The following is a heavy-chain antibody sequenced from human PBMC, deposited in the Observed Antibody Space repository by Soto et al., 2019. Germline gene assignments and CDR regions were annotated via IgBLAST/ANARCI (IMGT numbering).Heavy chain of an antibody. V-gene: IGHV4-30-4*01. J-gene: IGHJ4*02. CDR1: GGSISSGDYY. D-gene: IGHD5-12*01. CDR3: VRHAQWIIRAY. CDR2: MSYSGST. Sequence: SETLSLTCTVSGGSISSGDYYWSWIRQPPGKGLEWIGYMSYSGSTYYNPSLKSRVTISVDTSKNQFSLKLGSVTAADTAVYYCVRHAQWIIRAYWGQGSLVT.